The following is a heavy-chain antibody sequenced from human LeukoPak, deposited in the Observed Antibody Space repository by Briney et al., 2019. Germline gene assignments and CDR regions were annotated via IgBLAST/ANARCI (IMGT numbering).Heavy chain of an antibody. CDR1: GFTFSSYS. CDR3: ARGRDFDWLLYYFDY. J-gene: IGHJ4*02. CDR2: ISSSSSYI. D-gene: IGHD3-9*01. V-gene: IGHV3-21*01. Sequence: GGSLILSCAASGFTFSSYSMNWVRQAPGEGLEWVSSISSSSSYIYYADSVKGRFTISRDNAKNSLYLQMNSLRAEDTAVYYCARGRDFDWLLYYFDYWGQGTLVTVSS.